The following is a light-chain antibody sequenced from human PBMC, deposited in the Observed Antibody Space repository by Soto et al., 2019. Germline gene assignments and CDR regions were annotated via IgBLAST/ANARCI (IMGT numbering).Light chain of an antibody. J-gene: IGKJ4*01. CDR1: QSISSW. V-gene: IGKV1-5*03. CDR2: KAS. CDR3: QQYNSYPLT. Sequence: DIQMTQSPSTLSASVGDRVTITCRASQSISSWLAWYQQKPGKAPKLLIYKASSLESGVPSRFSGSGSGTEFTLSISSLQPNDFATYCCQQYNSYPLTFGGGTKVEIK.